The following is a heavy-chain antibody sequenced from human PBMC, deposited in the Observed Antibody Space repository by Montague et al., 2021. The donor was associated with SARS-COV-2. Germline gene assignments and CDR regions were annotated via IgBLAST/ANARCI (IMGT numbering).Heavy chain of an antibody. CDR2: IYWDDDK. Sequence: PALVKPTQTLTLTCTFSGFSLSTSGVGVGWIRQPPGKAPEWLALIYWDDDKRYSPSLKSRLTITKDTSINQVVLTVTNMDPVDTATYYCAHRRLHTGSFDYWGQGALVTVSS. CDR1: GFSLSTSGVG. V-gene: IGHV2-5*02. D-gene: IGHD1-26*01. J-gene: IGHJ4*02. CDR3: AHRRLHTGSFDY.